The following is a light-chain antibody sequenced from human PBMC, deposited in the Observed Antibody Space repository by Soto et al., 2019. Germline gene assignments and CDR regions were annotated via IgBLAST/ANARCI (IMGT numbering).Light chain of an antibody. V-gene: IGKV2-28*01. J-gene: IGKJ2*01. CDR2: LGS. Sequence: DLVMTQSPLSLPVTPGEPASISCRSSQSLLHSNGYNYLDWYLQKPGQSPQLLIYLGSNRASGXTXRXXGSGSGTDFTLKISRVEAEDVGVYYCMQALQTPPYTVGQGTKLEIK. CDR1: QSLLHSNGYNY. CDR3: MQALQTPPYT.